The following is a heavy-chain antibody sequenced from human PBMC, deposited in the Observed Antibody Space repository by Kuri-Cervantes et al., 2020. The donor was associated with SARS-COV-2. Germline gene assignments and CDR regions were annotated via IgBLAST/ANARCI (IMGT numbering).Heavy chain of an antibody. CDR1: GYSFTSYW. CDR2: IYPGDSDT. V-gene: IGHV5-51*01. CDR3: ARLEKEHYYDSSGYSN. Sequence: KVSCKGSGYSFTSYWIGWVRQMPGKGLEWMGIIYPGDSDTRYSPSFQGQVTISADKSISTAYLQWSSLKASDTAMYYCARLEKEHYYDSSGYSNWGQGTLVTVSS. J-gene: IGHJ4*02. D-gene: IGHD3-22*01.